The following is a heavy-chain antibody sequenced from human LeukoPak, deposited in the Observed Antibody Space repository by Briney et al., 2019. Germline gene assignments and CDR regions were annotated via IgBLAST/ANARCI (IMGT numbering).Heavy chain of an antibody. V-gene: IGHV4-4*09. CDR1: GGSSSSYY. CDR3: ARQGDLYDSSGPPASEVYFDY. D-gene: IGHD3-22*01. CDR2: IYISGST. Sequence: PSETLSLTCTVSGGSSSSYYWSWIRQPPGKGLEWVGYIYISGSTNYNPSLKSRVTISVDTSKNQFSLNLSSVTAADTAVYYCARQGDLYDSSGPPASEVYFDYWGQGILVTVSS. J-gene: IGHJ4*02.